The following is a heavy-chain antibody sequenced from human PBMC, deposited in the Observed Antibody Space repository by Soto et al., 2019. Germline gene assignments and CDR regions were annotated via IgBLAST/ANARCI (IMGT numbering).Heavy chain of an antibody. CDR2: ISGSGGST. V-gene: IGHV3-23*01. Sequence: EVQLLESGGGLVQPGGSLRLSCAASGFTFSSYAMSWVRQAPGKGLEWVSAISGSGGSTYYADSVKGRFTISRDNSKNTLYLQMNSPRAEDTAVYYCAKVGTVTPDFQHWGQGTLVTVSS. D-gene: IGHD4-17*01. CDR1: GFTFSSYA. CDR3: AKVGTVTPDFQH. J-gene: IGHJ1*01.